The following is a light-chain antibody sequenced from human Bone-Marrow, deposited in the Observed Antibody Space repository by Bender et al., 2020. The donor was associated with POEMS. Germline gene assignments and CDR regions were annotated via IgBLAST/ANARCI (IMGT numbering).Light chain of an antibody. CDR3: YSAADNNLGV. CDR2: KDS. Sequence: SYELTQPPSLSVSAGQTADITCSGDRLGDKYACWYQQKPGQAPVLVIYKDSERPSGIPERFSGSSSGTTVTLTISGAQVEDEADYYCYSAADNNLGVFGGGTKVTVL. V-gene: IGLV3-27*01. J-gene: IGLJ3*02. CDR1: RLGDKY.